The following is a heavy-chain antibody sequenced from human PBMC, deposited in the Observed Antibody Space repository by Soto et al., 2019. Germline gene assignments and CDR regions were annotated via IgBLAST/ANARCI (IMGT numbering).Heavy chain of an antibody. CDR1: GFTFSSYA. Sequence: GGSLRLSCAASGFTFSSYAMTWVRQAPGKGLEWVSAISGGGDSIYYADSVKGRFTISRDQSKNTLYLQMHSLRAEDTAVYFCAKERDNGADRYYSDYWGKGTLVTVSS. CDR2: ISGGGDSI. V-gene: IGHV3-23*01. D-gene: IGHD2-8*01. CDR3: AKERDNGADRYYSDY. J-gene: IGHJ4*02.